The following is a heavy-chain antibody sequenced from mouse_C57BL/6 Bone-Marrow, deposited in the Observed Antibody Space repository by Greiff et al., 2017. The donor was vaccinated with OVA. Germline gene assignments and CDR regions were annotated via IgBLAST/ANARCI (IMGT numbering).Heavy chain of an antibody. V-gene: IGHV14-4*01. CDR1: GFNIKDDY. D-gene: IGHD2-5*01. CDR2: LDPENGDT. Sequence: VQLKQSGAELVRPGASVKLSCTASGFNIKDDYMHWVKQRPEQGLEWIGWLDPENGDTEYASKFQGKATITADTSSNTAYLQLSSLTSEDTAVYYCTTHYSNSFAYWGQGILVTVSA. J-gene: IGHJ3*01. CDR3: TTHYSNSFAY.